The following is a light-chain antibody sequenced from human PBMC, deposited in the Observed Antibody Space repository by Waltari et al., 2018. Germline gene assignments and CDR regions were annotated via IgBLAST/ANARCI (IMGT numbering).Light chain of an antibody. CDR2: DVT. Sequence: QSAPTQPASVSGSPGQSLTICSTGTNSDVGRYKLVSWYQQHPDKAPKLIIYDVTERPSGVSDRRSGSKSVNTASLTISGLQAEDEADYYCCSYAGSFTWVCGGGTKLTVL. CDR3: CSYAGSFTWV. J-gene: IGLJ3*02. V-gene: IGLV2-23*02. CDR1: NSDVGRYKL.